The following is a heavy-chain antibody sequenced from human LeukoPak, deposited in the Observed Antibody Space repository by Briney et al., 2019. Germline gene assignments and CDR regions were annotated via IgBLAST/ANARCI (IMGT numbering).Heavy chain of an antibody. CDR3: ARHAVAVPDKFFDY. V-gene: IGHV4-39*01. CDR1: GGSISSITYY. Sequence: SETLSLTCTVSGGSISSITYYWSWIRQPPGKGLEWIGSMYYSGSTYYNPSLKSRVTMSVDTSKNQFSLKSSSVTAADTAVYYCARHAVAVPDKFFDYWGQGSLVTVSS. CDR2: MYYSGST. J-gene: IGHJ4*02. D-gene: IGHD6-19*01.